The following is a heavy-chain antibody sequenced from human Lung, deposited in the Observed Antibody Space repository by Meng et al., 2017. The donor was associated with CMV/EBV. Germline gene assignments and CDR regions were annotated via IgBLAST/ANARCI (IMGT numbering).Heavy chain of an antibody. CDR3: ARRGSSWYFLDY. V-gene: IGHV4-59*08. CDR1: GDSISSFY. Sequence: QVQLQESGPGLVKPSETLSLTCTVSGDSISSFYWSWIRQHPGKGLEWIGYIYYSGSTNYNPSLESRVTISVDTSKNQFSLKLRSVTAADTAVYYCARRGSSWYFLDYWGQGTLVTVSS. J-gene: IGHJ4*02. D-gene: IGHD6-13*01. CDR2: IYYSGST.